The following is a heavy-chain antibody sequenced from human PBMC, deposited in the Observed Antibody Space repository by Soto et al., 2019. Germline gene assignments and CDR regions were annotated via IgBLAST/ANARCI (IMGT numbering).Heavy chain of an antibody. Sequence: SETLSLTCTVSGGSISSSSYYWGWIRQPPGKGLEWIGSIYYSGSTYYNPSLKSRVTISVDTSKNQFSLKLSSVTAADTAVYYCARSDLGGYYSYWGQGTLVTVSS. D-gene: IGHD3-22*01. V-gene: IGHV4-39*01. CDR3: ARSDLGGYYSY. CDR2: IYYSGST. CDR1: GGSISSSSYY. J-gene: IGHJ4*02.